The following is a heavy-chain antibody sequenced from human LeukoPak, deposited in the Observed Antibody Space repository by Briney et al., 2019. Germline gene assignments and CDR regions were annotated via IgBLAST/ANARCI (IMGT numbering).Heavy chain of an antibody. Sequence: SQTLSLTCTVSGGSISSGGYYWSWIRQHPGKGLEWIGYIYYSGSTYYNPSLKSRVTISVNTSKNQFSLKLSSVTAADTAVYYCARDLYYYDSSGRRVTYFDYWGQGTLVTVSS. CDR2: IYYSGST. CDR1: GGSISSGGYY. J-gene: IGHJ4*02. D-gene: IGHD3-22*01. CDR3: ARDLYYYDSSGRRVTYFDY. V-gene: IGHV4-31*03.